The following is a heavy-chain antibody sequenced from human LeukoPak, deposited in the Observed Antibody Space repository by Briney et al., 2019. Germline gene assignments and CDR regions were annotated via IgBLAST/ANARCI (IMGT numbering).Heavy chain of an antibody. D-gene: IGHD3-3*01. CDR2: IGGSDDST. CDR3: AKVYYDFWSGYYTPFDY. Sequence: GGSLRLSCAASGFTFSSFAMSWVRQAPGKGLEWVSGIGGSDDSTSYADSVKGRFTTSRDNSKNTLYLQMNSLRADDTAVYYCAKVYYDFWSGYYTPFDYWGQGTLVTVSS. J-gene: IGHJ4*02. V-gene: IGHV3-23*01. CDR1: GFTFSSFA.